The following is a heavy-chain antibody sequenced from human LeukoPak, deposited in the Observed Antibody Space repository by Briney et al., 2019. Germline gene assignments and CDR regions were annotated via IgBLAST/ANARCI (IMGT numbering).Heavy chain of an antibody. Sequence: GGSLRLSCAASGFTFSSYAMHWVRQAPGKGLEWVAVISYDGSNKYYADSVKGRFTISRDNSKNTLYLQMNSLRAEDTAVYYCAKAEGGWLQSQFDYWGQGTLVTVSS. CDR1: GFTFSSYA. D-gene: IGHD5-24*01. J-gene: IGHJ4*02. V-gene: IGHV3-30-3*01. CDR3: AKAEGGWLQSQFDY. CDR2: ISYDGSNK.